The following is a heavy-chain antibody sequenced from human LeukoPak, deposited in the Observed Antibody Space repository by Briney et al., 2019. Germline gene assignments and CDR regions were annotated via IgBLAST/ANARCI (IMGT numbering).Heavy chain of an antibody. CDR1: GGSISSYY. D-gene: IGHD1-26*01. CDR2: IYYSGST. J-gene: IGHJ6*02. Sequence: SETLSLTCTVSGGSISSYYWSWIRQPPGKGLEWIGYIYYSGSTNYNPSLKSRVTISVDTSKNQFSLKLSSVTAADTAVYYCASGQLATGYYYYYYGMDVWGQGTTVTVSS. V-gene: IGHV4-59*12. CDR3: ASGQLATGYYYYYYGMDV.